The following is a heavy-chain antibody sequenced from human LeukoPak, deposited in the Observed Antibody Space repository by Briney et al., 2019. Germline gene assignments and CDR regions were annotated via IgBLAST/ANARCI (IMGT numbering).Heavy chain of an antibody. CDR2: IYSGGDT. CDR3: ARSLPYFYDNKPGAFHI. J-gene: IGHJ3*02. V-gene: IGHV3-53*01. Sequence: GGSLRLSCAASGFSLSGNFMNWVRQAPGKGLEWVSVIYSGGDTYYTDSVRGRFTISRDDSRNTLFLQMNSLSVEDTAVYYCARSLPYFYDNKPGAFHIWGQGTMVTVSA. CDR1: GFSLSGNF. D-gene: IGHD3-16*01.